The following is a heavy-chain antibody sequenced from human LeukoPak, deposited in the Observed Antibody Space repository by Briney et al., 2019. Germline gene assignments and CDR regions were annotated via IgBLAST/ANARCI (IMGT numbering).Heavy chain of an antibody. CDR2: INHNGNVN. V-gene: IGHV3-7*01. CDR1: GFTFSSYW. CDR3: ARLGLEVGGPNWFDP. Sequence: GGSLRLSCAASGFTFSSYWMNWARQAPGKGLEWVASINHNGNVNYYVDSVKGRFTISRDNAKNSLYLQMNSLRVEDTAVYYCARLGLEVGGPNWFDPWGQGTLVTFSS. J-gene: IGHJ5*02. D-gene: IGHD1-1*01.